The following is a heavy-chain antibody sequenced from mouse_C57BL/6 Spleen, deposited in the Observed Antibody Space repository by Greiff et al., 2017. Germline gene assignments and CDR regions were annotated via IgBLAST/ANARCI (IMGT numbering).Heavy chain of an antibody. CDR2: IYPRSGNT. V-gene: IGHV1-81*01. CDR3: ARSGDYEWYFDV. CDR1: GYTFTSYG. D-gene: IGHD1-1*01. J-gene: IGHJ1*03. Sequence: VQLQQSGAELARPGASVKLSCKASGYTFTSYGISWVKQRTGQGLEWIGEIYPRSGNTYYNEKFKGKATLTAAKSSSTAYMELRSLTSEDSAVYFCARSGDYEWYFDVWGTGTTVTVSS.